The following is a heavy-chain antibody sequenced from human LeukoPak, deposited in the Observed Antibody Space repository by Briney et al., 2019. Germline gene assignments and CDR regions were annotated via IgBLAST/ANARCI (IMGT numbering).Heavy chain of an antibody. V-gene: IGHV4-39*01. CDR1: GGSISSSSYY. Sequence: SETLSLTCTVSGGSISSSSYYWGWIRQPPGKGLEWIGSIYYSGSTYYNPSLKTRVTISVDTSKNQFSLKLSSVTAADTAVYYCARHSYYGSGSYFDYWGQGTLVTVSS. D-gene: IGHD3-10*01. CDR2: IYYSGST. CDR3: ARHSYYGSGSYFDY. J-gene: IGHJ4*02.